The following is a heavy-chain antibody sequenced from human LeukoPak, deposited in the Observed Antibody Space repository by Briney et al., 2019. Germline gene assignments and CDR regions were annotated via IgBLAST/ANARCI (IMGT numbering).Heavy chain of an antibody. J-gene: IGHJ4*02. V-gene: IGHV3-21*01. CDR3: ATPSFGLFEY. D-gene: IGHD3-16*01. CDR2: ISSSSSYI. CDR1: GFTFSSYS. Sequence: PGGSLRLSCAASGFTFSSYSMNWVRQAPGKGLEWVSSISSSSSYIYYADSVKGRFTISRDNAKNSLYLQMNSLRAEDTAVYYCATPSFGLFEYWGQGTLVTFSS.